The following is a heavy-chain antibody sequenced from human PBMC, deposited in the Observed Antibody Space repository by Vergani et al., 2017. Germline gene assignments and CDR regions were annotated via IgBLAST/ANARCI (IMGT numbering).Heavy chain of an antibody. J-gene: IGHJ6*02. CDR3: ARVGVGPILGGMDV. D-gene: IGHD3-3*01. CDR2: ISYDGSNK. CDR1: GFTFSSYA. Sequence: QVQLVESGGGVVQPGRSLRLSCAASGFTFSSYAMHWVRQAPGKGLEWVAVISYDGSNKYYADSVKGRFTISRDNAKNSLYLQMNSLRAEDTAVYYCARVGVGPILGGMDVWGQGTTVTVSS. V-gene: IGHV3-30-3*01.